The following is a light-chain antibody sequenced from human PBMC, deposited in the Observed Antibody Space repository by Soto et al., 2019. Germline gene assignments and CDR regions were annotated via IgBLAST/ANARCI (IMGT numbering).Light chain of an antibody. V-gene: IGKV1-5*01. Sequence: DIHMTQSPSSLSASVGDRVTIACRASQSISSSLNWYQQTPGKAPQLLIYAASSLHSGVPSRFSGSGSGTEFTLTISSLQPDDFATYYCQQYNSYSRYTFGQGTKLEIK. CDR3: QQYNSYSRYT. CDR2: AAS. CDR1: QSISSS. J-gene: IGKJ2*01.